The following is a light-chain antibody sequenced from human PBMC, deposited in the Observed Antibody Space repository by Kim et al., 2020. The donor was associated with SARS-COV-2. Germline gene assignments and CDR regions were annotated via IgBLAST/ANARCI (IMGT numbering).Light chain of an antibody. CDR1: SLRSYY. J-gene: IGLJ2*01. CDR2: GKN. V-gene: IGLV3-19*01. CDR3: NSRDSSGNHHVV. Sequence: SSELTQDPAVSVALGQTVRITCQGDSLRSYYASWYQQKPGQAPVLVIYGKNNQPSGIPDRFSGSSSGNTASLTITGAQAEDEADYYCNSRDSSGNHHVVFGGGTQLTVL.